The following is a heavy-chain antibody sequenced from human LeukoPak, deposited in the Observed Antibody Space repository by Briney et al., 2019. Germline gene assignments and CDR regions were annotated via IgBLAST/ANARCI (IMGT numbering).Heavy chain of an antibody. CDR1: GYTFIGYY. Sequence: ASVKVSCKASGYTFIGYYMHWVRQAPGQGLEWMGWINPNSGGTNYAQKFQGRVTMTRDTSISTAYMELSRLTSDDTAVYYCARGGIATPGSGDWGQETLVTVSS. CDR3: ARGGIATPGSGD. CDR2: INPNSGGT. D-gene: IGHD6-13*01. V-gene: IGHV1-2*02. J-gene: IGHJ4*02.